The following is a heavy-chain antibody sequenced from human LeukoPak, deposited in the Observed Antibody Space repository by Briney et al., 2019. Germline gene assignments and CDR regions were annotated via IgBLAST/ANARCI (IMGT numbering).Heavy chain of an antibody. J-gene: IGHJ4*02. D-gene: IGHD1-1*01. CDR1: GFTFSGCW. V-gene: IGHV3-7*01. CDR2: IKQDGSEK. Sequence: PGGSLRLSCAASGFTFSGCWMSWVRQAPGKGLEWVANIKQDGSEKYYVDSVKGRFTISRDNAENSLYLQMNSLRAEDTALYYCAKYLSTGLDYWGQGTLVTVSS. CDR3: AKYLSTGLDY.